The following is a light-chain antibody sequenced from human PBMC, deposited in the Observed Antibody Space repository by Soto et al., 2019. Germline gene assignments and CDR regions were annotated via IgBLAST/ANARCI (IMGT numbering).Light chain of an antibody. CDR3: QQFSSYQLT. J-gene: IGKJ4*01. Sequence: EFVLTQSPGTLSLSPGERATLSCRASQTVRNNYLAWYQQKPGQAPRLLIYDASSRATGIPDRFSGGGSGTDVTLTISRLAPEDFAVYYCQQFSSYQLTFGGGTKVEIK. V-gene: IGKV3-20*01. CDR2: DAS. CDR1: QTVRNNY.